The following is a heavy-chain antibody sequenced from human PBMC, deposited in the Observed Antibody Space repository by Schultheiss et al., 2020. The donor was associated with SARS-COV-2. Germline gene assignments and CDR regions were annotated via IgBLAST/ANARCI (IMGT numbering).Heavy chain of an antibody. CDR3: ARQSARVGHLASLDF. CDR2: IYPGDSDT. D-gene: IGHD3-16*02. V-gene: IGHV5-51*01. CDR1: GYSFTSYW. J-gene: IGHJ4*02. Sequence: GESLKISCKGSGYSFTSYWIGWVRQMPGKGLEWMGIIYPGDSDTKYNPSFQGQVTISVDKFINTAYLQWSSLRASDTAMYYCARQSARVGHLASLDFWGQGTLVTVSS.